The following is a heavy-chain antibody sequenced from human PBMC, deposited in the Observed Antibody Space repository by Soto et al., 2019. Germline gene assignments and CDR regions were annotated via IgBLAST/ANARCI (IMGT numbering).Heavy chain of an antibody. Sequence: QVQLVESGGGVVQPGRSLRLSCAASGFTFSSYAMHWVRQAPGKGLEWVAVISYDGSNKYYADSVKGRFTISRDNSKNTLYLQMNSLRAEDTAVYYCARDTVQQQLVHWFDPWGQGTLVTVSS. CDR1: GFTFSSYA. D-gene: IGHD6-13*01. CDR2: ISYDGSNK. J-gene: IGHJ5*02. V-gene: IGHV3-30-3*01. CDR3: ARDTVQQQLVHWFDP.